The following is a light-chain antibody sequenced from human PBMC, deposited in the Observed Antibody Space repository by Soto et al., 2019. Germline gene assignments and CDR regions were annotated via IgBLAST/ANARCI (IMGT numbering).Light chain of an antibody. V-gene: IGKV1-27*01. Sequence: DIQMTQSPSSLSGSVGDSVTITCRASQGISNYLAWYQQRPGKAPTLLTYAASTLQSGVPSRFSGSGSGTDFTLTISSLQPEDVATYYGQRYNNAPRTFGQGTKVEIK. J-gene: IGKJ1*01. CDR2: AAS. CDR1: QGISNY. CDR3: QRYNNAPRT.